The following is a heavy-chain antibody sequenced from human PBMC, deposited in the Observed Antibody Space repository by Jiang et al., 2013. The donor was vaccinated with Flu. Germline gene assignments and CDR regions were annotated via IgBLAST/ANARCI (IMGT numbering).Heavy chain of an antibody. V-gene: IGHV4-34*01. J-gene: IGHJ4*02. CDR3: ARGRLFSLGPLDY. CDR2: INHSGST. CDR1: GGSFSGYY. D-gene: IGHD3-10*01. Sequence: LLKPSETLSLTCAVYGGSFSGYYWSWIRQPPGKGLEWIGEINHSGSTNYNPSLKSRVTISVDTSKNQFSLKLSSVTAADTAVYYCARGRLFSLGPLDYWGQGTLVTVSS.